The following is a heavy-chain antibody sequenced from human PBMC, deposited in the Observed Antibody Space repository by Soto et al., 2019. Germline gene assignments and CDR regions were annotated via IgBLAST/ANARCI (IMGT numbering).Heavy chain of an antibody. V-gene: IGHV5-10-1*01. CDR3: AGRGSAVGHPYGFDI. D-gene: IGHD6-19*01. Sequence: PGESLRLSCKASGYSFTSYWMGWVRQIPGKGLEWMGRIGPSDSYTNYSPSVQGHVTISADNSISTAYLQMNSLKAADTAVYYCAGRGSAVGHPYGFDIWGQGTIVT. CDR1: GYSFTSYW. J-gene: IGHJ3*02. CDR2: IGPSDSYT.